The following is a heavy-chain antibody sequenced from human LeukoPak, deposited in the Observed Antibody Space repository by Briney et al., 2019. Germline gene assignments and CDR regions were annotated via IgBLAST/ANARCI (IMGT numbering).Heavy chain of an antibody. Sequence: SQTLSLTCTVSGGSISSGGYYWSWIRQPPGKGLEWIGYIYHSGSTYYNPSLKSRVTISVDRSKNQFSLKLSSVTAADTAVYYCARDGRSTFDYWGQGTLVTVSS. CDR1: GGSISSGGYY. CDR2: IYHSGST. J-gene: IGHJ4*02. V-gene: IGHV4-30-2*01. D-gene: IGHD5/OR15-5a*01. CDR3: ARDGRSTFDY.